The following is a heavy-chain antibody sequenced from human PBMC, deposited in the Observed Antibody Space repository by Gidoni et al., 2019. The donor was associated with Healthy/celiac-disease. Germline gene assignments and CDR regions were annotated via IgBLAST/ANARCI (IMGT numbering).Heavy chain of an antibody. J-gene: IGHJ4*02. CDR2: ISGSGGST. CDR3: AKESPAAGTLGY. V-gene: IGHV3-23*01. D-gene: IGHD6-13*01. CDR1: GFTFSSYA. Sequence: EVQLLESGGGLVQPGGSLRLPCAASGFTFSSYAMSWVRQAPGKGLGWVSAISGSGGSTYYADSVKGRFTISRENTKNTLYLQMNSLRAEDTAVYYCAKESPAAGTLGYWGQGTLVTVSS.